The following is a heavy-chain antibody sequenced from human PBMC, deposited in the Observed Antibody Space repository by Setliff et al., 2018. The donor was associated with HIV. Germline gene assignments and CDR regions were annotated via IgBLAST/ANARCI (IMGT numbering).Heavy chain of an antibody. V-gene: IGHV1-69*13. CDR2: VTPILHTT. D-gene: IGHD2-21*01. J-gene: IGHJ4*02. CDR3: ARDHQTMLWLDY. CDR1: GDTFSTYV. Sequence: SVKVSCKSSGDTFSTYVFTWVRQAPGQGLEWMGGVTPILHTTNHAQKFQGRVTITADVSTRTVYMELSSLTSEDTAIYYCARDHQTMLWLDYWGQGALVTVSS.